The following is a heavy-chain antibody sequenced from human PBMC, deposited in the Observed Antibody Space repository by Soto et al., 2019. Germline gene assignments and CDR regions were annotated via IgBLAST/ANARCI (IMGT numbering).Heavy chain of an antibody. J-gene: IGHJ5*02. CDR1: GYTFTSYA. CDR2: INAGNGNT. Sequence: QVQLVQSGAEVKKPGASVKVSCKASGYTFTSYAMHWVRQAPGQRLEWMGWINAGNGNTKYSQKFQGRVTITKNTSASTAYMELSSLRSEDTAVYYCARVPLRNWFDPWGQGTLVTVSS. V-gene: IGHV1-3*01. D-gene: IGHD5-12*01. CDR3: ARVPLRNWFDP.